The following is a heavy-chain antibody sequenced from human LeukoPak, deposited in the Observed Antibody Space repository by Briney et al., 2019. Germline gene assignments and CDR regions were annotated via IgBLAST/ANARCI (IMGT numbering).Heavy chain of an antibody. CDR1: NGFDSYY. Sequence: KPSETLSLTCAVYNGFDSYYMTIVRQPPGKGLEWIGSIYYSGSTYYNPSLKSRVTISVDTSKNQFSLKLSSVTAADTAVYYCARVAYYYDSSGYRNWFDPWGQGTLVTVSS. D-gene: IGHD3-22*01. J-gene: IGHJ5*02. CDR2: IYYSGST. CDR3: ARVAYYYDSSGYRNWFDP. V-gene: IGHV4-39*07.